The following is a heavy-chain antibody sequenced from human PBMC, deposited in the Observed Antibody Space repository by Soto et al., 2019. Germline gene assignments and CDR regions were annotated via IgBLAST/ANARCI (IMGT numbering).Heavy chain of an antibody. J-gene: IGHJ4*02. V-gene: IGHV4-59*01. CDR3: ARGYCGGDCYPFDY. CDR1: GGSISSYY. CDR2: IYYSGST. D-gene: IGHD2-21*02. Sequence: PSETLSLTCTVSGGSISSYYWSWIRQPPGKGLEWIGYIYYSGSTNYNPSLKSRVTISVDTSKNQFSLKLSSVTAADTAVYYCARGYCGGDCYPFDYWGQGTQVTVSS.